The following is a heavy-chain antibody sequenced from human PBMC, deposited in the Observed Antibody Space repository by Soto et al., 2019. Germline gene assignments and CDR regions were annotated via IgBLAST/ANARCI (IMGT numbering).Heavy chain of an antibody. D-gene: IGHD3-3*01. CDR2: IYYSGST. J-gene: IGHJ6*02. Sequence: TSETLSLTCTVSGGSVSSVSYYWSWIRQPPGKGLEWIGYIYYSGSTNYNPSLKSRVTISVDTSKNQFSLKLSSVTAADTAVYYCARGLFWSGYSRPRMVEAWYPNYGMDVWGQGTTVTVSS. CDR1: GGSVSSVSYY. CDR3: ARGLFWSGYSRPRMVEAWYPNYGMDV. V-gene: IGHV4-61*01.